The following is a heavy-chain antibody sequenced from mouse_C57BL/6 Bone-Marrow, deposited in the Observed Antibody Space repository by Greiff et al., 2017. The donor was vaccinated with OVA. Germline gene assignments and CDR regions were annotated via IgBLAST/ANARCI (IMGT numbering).Heavy chain of an antibody. CDR2: IYPGSGST. V-gene: IGHV1-55*01. CDR3: ARDYDYYYYAMDY. D-gene: IGHD2-4*01. Sequence: VKLQQPGAELVKPGASVKMSCKASGYTFTSYWITWVKQRPGQGLAWIGDIYPGSGSTNYNEKFKSKATLTVDTSSSTAYMQLSSLTSEDSAVYYCARDYDYYYYAMDYWGQGTSVTVSS. J-gene: IGHJ4*01. CDR1: GYTFTSYW.